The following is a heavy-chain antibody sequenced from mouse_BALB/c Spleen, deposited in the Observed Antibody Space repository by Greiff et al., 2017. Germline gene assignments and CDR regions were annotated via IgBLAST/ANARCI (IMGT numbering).Heavy chain of an antibody. CDR3: ARQRTTVYFDV. V-gene: IGHV5-12-1*01. D-gene: IGHD1-1*01. CDR2: ISSGGGST. CDR1: GFAFSSYD. Sequence: EVKVEESGGGLVKPGGSLKLSCAASGFAFSSYDMSWVRQTPEKRLEWVAYISSGGGSTYYPDTVKGRFTISRDNAKNTLYLQMSSLKSEDTAMYYCARQRTTVYFDVWGAGTTVTVSS. J-gene: IGHJ1*01.